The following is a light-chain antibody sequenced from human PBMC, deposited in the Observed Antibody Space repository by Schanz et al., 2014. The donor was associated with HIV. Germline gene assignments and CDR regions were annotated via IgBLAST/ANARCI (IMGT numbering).Light chain of an antibody. CDR2: AAS. V-gene: IGKV1-39*01. CDR1: QSISRY. Sequence: DIQMTQSPSSLSASVGDRVTITCRASQSISRYLNWYQHKPGEAPKLLIFAASSIQGGVPSRFSGSGSGTDFTLTISSLQPEDFAIYYCQQSYSNPRTFGQGTKVEVK. J-gene: IGKJ1*01. CDR3: QQSYSNPRT.